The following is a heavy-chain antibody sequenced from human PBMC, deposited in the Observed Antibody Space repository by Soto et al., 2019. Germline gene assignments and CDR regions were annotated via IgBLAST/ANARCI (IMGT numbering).Heavy chain of an antibody. CDR2: RQYDGSHR. V-gene: IGHV3-30*07. CDR1: GFTFSIYV. J-gene: IGHJ4*02. Sequence: PAGCLGLCCAASGFTFSIYVMDGVRQTPGKRLDWVAGRQYDGSHRDYADGVNDRFYISTDNCRNTVSLHMNSQRAEDMDVYSCARRHDTSTDYYGHFEYWGQGILVTVS. CDR3: ARRHDTSTDYYGHFEY. D-gene: IGHD3-9*01.